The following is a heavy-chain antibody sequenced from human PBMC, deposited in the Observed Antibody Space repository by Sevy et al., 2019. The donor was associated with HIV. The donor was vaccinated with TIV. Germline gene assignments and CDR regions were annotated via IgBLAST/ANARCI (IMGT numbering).Heavy chain of an antibody. CDR1: GFTFADYA. D-gene: IGHD3-10*01. CDR2: ISGSGSSS. Sequence: GGSLRLSCVGSGFTFADYAMTWVRQAPGKGPEWVSGISGSGSSSKNADSVKGRFTISRDNSKNTLYLQMNSLRAEDTAVYFCTKKSYGSGTYTWFDPWGQGTLVTVSS. V-gene: IGHV3-23*01. J-gene: IGHJ5*02. CDR3: TKKSYGSGTYTWFDP.